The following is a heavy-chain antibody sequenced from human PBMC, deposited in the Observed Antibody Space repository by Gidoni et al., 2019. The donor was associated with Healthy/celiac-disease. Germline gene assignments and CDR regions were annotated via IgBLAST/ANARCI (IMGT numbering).Heavy chain of an antibody. CDR1: GFACGEYA. D-gene: IGHD2-8*02. V-gene: IGHV3-49*03. J-gene: IGHJ4*01. Sequence: EVQLVEPGGGLEQPGRSRRLACRAGGFACGEYAMSWFRQDPGKGLGWVCFIRSKAYGVTTEYAASVNGRFTISRDYSKSIAYLQMNSLNTEDTAVYYCTRGGRYCTGGVCYHDYWGHGTLVTVSS. CDR2: IRSKAYGVTT. CDR3: TRGGRYCTGGVCYHDY.